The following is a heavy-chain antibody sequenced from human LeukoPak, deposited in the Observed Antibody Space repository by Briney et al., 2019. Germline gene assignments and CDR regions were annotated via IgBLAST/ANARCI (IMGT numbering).Heavy chain of an antibody. Sequence: GGSLRLSCAASGFPFSSYAMHWVRQAPGKGLEWVAVISYDGNNKYYADSVKGRFTISRDNAKNSLYLQMNSLRAEDTAVYYCAKVSIFGVVIQGYYFDYWGQGTLVTVSS. J-gene: IGHJ4*02. D-gene: IGHD3-3*01. CDR2: ISYDGNNK. CDR1: GFPFSSYA. CDR3: AKVSIFGVVIQGYYFDY. V-gene: IGHV3-30-3*01.